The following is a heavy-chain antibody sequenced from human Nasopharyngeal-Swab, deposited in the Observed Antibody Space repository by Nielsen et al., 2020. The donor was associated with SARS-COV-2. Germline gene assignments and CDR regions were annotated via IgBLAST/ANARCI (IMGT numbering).Heavy chain of an antibody. V-gene: IGHV3-23*01. D-gene: IGHD6-13*01. CDR2: ISGSGGST. CDR3: AKDPRSWYNYFQH. J-gene: IGHJ1*01. Sequence: WSRPPPGKGLEWVSVISGSGGSTYYADSVKGRFTIYRDNSKNTLYLQMNSLRAEDAAVYYCAKDPRSWYNYFQHWGQGTLVTISS.